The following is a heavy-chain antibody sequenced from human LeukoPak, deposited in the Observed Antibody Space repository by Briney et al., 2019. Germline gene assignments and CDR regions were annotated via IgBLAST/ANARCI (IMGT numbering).Heavy chain of an antibody. D-gene: IGHD3-3*01. V-gene: IGHV3-23*01. Sequence: PGGSLRLSCAASGFTFSSYAMSWVRQAPGKGLEWVSAISGSGGSTYYADSVKGRFTISRENAKNSLYLQMNSLRAGDTAVYYCARGSNDFWSGYYASLVPYYYGMDVWGQGTTVTVSS. CDR1: GFTFSSYA. CDR3: ARGSNDFWSGYYASLVPYYYGMDV. CDR2: ISGSGGST. J-gene: IGHJ6*02.